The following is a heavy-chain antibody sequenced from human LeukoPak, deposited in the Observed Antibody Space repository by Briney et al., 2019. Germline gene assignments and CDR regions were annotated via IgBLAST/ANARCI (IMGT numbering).Heavy chain of an antibody. J-gene: IGHJ6*03. D-gene: IGHD6-13*01. CDR3: ARVVSSSWEYYYYMDV. CDR2: IYYSENT. V-gene: IGHV4-59*01. CDR1: GGSISSYY. Sequence: SETLSLTCTVPGGSISSYYWSWIRQPPGKGLEYIGYIYYSENTNYNPSLKSRVTISPDTSKNQFSLKLTSVTAADTAVYYCARVVSSSWEYYYYMDVWGKGTTVTISS.